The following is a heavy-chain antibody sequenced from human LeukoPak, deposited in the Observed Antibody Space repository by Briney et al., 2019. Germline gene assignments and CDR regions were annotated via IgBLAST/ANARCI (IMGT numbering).Heavy chain of an antibody. Sequence: QAGGSLRLSCAASGFTFTNYWMHWVRQAPGMGLVWVSRLPPDELGIIYADSVKGRFTVSRDNAKNTVYQQMNNLRVDDTAMYYCVGTIASRGSEYWGQGALVTVSS. CDR3: VGTIASRGSEY. V-gene: IGHV3-74*01. CDR1: GFTFTNYW. D-gene: IGHD6-6*01. CDR2: LPPDELGI. J-gene: IGHJ4*02.